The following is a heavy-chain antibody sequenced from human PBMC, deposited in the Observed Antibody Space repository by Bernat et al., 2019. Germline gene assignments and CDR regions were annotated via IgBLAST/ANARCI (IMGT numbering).Heavy chain of an antibody. CDR2: ISSSSSYT. J-gene: IGHJ4*02. CDR1: GFPFSDYD. CDR3: ARDGTDTVNDY. D-gene: IGHD4-17*01. Sequence: QVQLVESGGGLVKPGGSLRLSCAASGFPFSDYDMSWIRQAPGKGLEWVSYISSSSSYTNYADSVKGRFTISRDNAKNSLYLQMNSLRAEDTAVYYCARDGTDTVNDYWGQGTLVTVSS. V-gene: IGHV3-11*06.